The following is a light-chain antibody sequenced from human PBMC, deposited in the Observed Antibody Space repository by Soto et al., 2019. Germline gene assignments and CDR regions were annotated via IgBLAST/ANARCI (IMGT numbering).Light chain of an antibody. Sequence: DIQMTQSPSSLAASVGDRVTISCRASQGIANYLAWYQQKPGKAPKLLIYAASTLQSGVSSRFTGGGSGTDFSLTISSLQPDDVATYFCQNYNWPPFTFGPRTKVEIK. CDR1: QGIANY. J-gene: IGKJ3*01. CDR2: AAS. CDR3: QNYNWPPFT. V-gene: IGKV1-27*01.